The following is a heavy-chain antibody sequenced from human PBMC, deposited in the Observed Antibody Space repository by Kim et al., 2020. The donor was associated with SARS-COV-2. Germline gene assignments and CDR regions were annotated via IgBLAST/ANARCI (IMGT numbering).Heavy chain of an antibody. CDR2: IRSNANSYAT. CDR1: GFTFSGCA. V-gene: IGHV3-73*01. CDR3: TNFPGTTGAL. J-gene: IGHJ2*01. D-gene: IGHD1-7*01. Sequence: GGSLRLSCAASGFTFSGCAIHWVRQASGKGLGWVGRIRSNANSYATAYAASGQGRITISSDDKKHTAHLQSNSLKTEDTAVYSCTNFPGTTGALW.